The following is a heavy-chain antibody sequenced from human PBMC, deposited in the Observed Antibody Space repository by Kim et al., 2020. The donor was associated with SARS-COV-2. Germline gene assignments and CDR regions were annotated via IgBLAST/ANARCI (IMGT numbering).Heavy chain of an antibody. V-gene: IGHV3-11*06. CDR3: SRDTMVGGVSLLPGSLGFDY. Sequence: GGSLRLSCAASGFTFSDYYMSWIRQAPGKGLEWVSYLSSSSSYTNYADPVKGRFTISRDNAKNSLYLQMNSLRAEDTAVYYCSRDTMVGGVSLLPGSLGFDYWGQVTLVTVSS. J-gene: IGHJ4*02. CDR1: GFTFSDYY. CDR2: LSSSSSYT. D-gene: IGHD3-10*01.